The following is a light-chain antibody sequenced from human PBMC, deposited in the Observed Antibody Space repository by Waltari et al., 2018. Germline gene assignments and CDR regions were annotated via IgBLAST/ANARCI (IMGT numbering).Light chain of an antibody. CDR2: DVT. J-gene: IGLJ3*02. V-gene: IGLV2-11*01. Sequence: QSALTQPRSVSGSPGQSVTISCTGTSSDVGGYNYVPWYQHHPGKAPKLISYDVTKRPSGVPDRFSASKSDNTASLTISGLQAEDEADYYCCSYAGSITFWVFGGGTKLTVL. CDR3: CSYAGSITFWV. CDR1: SSDVGGYNY.